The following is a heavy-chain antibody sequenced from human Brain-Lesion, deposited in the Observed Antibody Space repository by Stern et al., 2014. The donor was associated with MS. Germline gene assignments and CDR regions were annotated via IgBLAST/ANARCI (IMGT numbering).Heavy chain of an antibody. V-gene: IGHV3-74*02. CDR1: GFNFSSYW. CDR2: INRDGSDT. J-gene: IGHJ4*02. D-gene: IGHD3-16*01. CDR3: ARGVGDY. Sequence: VQLVESGGGLVQPGGSLRLSCAASGFNFSSYWMHWVRQFPEKGLFWVQKINRDGSDTSYADSVKGRFSISRDNIRNMLYLRMTSLRAEDTAVYYCARGVGDYWGQGARVTVSS.